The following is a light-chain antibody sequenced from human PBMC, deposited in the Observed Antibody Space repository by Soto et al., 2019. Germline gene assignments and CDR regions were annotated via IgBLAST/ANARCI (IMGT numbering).Light chain of an antibody. CDR3: QQFYYYPHT. Sequence: IQMTQSPSSLSASVGDGVTLTCRASHTIATYLNWYQQKPGQVPEVLIYGASRLHVGVPSRFTGSGYGTDFTLTLNNLQPEDCAIYYCQQFYYYPHTFGQGTKLEVK. CDR2: GAS. J-gene: IGKJ2*01. CDR1: HTIATY. V-gene: IGKV1-39*01.